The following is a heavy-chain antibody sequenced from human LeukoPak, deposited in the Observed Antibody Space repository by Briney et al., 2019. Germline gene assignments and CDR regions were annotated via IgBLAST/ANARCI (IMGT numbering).Heavy chain of an antibody. CDR2: IYYSGST. CDR3: ARDAGGSGSYYNYYYYMDV. J-gene: IGHJ6*03. V-gene: IGHV4-39*07. D-gene: IGHD3-10*01. CDR1: GGSISSSSYY. Sequence: PSETLSLTCTVSGGSISSSSYYWGWVRQPPGKGLEWIGSIYYSGSTYYNPSLKSRVTISVDTSKNQFSLKLSSVTAADTAVYYCARDAGGSGSYYNYYYYMDVWGKGTTVTISS.